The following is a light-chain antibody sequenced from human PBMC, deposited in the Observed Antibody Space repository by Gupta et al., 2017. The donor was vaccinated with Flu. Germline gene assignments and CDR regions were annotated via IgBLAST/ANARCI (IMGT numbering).Light chain of an antibody. CDR1: KLGDKY. V-gene: IGLV3-1*01. J-gene: IGLJ1*01. CDR2: QDS. Sequence: TCSGDKLGDKYACWYQQKPGQSPVLVIYQDSKRPSGIPERFSGSNSGNTATLTISGTQAMDEADYYCQAWDSSTASYVFVTGTKGTVL. CDR3: QAWDSSTASYV.